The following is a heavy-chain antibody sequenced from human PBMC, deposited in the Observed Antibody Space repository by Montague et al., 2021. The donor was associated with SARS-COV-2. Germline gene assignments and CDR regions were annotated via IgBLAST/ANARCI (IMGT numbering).Heavy chain of an antibody. V-gene: IGHV4-39*07. Sequence: SETLSLTCVVSGGSVSSSNYFWGWIRQSPGKGLEWIGCIYFGGGAYYNPSLKSRVTISVDTSNNHFSLKLSSVTAADTAVYYCASDVGKGCSGYETEGGFDYWGQGTPVTVSS. CDR1: GGSVSSSNYF. CDR2: IYFGGGA. D-gene: IGHD5-12*01. CDR3: ASDVGKGCSGYETEGGFDY. J-gene: IGHJ4*02.